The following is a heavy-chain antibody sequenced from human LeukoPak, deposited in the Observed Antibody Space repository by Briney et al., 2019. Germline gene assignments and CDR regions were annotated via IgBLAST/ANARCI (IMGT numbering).Heavy chain of an antibody. CDR2: ISSSSSTI. Sequence: PGGSLRLSCAASGFTFSSYGMTWVRQAPGKGLEWVSYISSSSSTIYYADSVKGRFTISRDNAKNSLYLQMNSLGAEDTAVYYCARVGYSSSWYRYYYYYYMDVWGKGTTVTISS. CDR3: ARVGYSSSWYRYYYYYYMDV. CDR1: GFTFSSYG. V-gene: IGHV3-48*04. J-gene: IGHJ6*03. D-gene: IGHD6-13*01.